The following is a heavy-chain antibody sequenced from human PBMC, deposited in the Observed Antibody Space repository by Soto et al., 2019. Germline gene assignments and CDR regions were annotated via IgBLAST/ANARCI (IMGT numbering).Heavy chain of an antibody. D-gene: IGHD3-9*01. CDR2: IYYSGNT. Sequence: SETLSLTCTVSGGSINSGNYFWSWIRQPPGKGLEWIGYIYYSGNTYYNPSLKSRVTISVDTSKNQFSLNLSSVTAADTAVYYCARVLGDDLLNGYSDVDTALGVFDFWGRGTLVTVSS. V-gene: IGHV4-30-4*01. J-gene: IGHJ4*02. CDR1: GGSINSGNYF. CDR3: ARVLGDDLLNGYSDVDTALGVFDF.